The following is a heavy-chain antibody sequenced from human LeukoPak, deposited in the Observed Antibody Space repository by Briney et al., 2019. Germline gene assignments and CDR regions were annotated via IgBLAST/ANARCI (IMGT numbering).Heavy chain of an antibody. J-gene: IGHJ4*02. V-gene: IGHV3-30*02. CDR1: GFTFSSYG. CDR2: IRYDGSNK. Sequence: PGGSLRLSCAASGFTFSSYGMHWVRQAPGKGLEWVAFIRYDGSNKYYADSVKGRFTISRDNSKNTLYLQMNSLRAEDTAIYYCAKVDIVVVPAARGFDYWGQGTLVTVSS. D-gene: IGHD2-2*01. CDR3: AKVDIVVVPAARGFDY.